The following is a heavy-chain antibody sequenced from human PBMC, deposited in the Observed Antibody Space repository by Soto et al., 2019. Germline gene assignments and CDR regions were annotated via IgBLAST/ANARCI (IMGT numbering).Heavy chain of an antibody. D-gene: IGHD6-19*01. CDR2: IIAYIGIT. Sequence: GASVKVSCKLSGGAFSNYAISWMRQAPGQGLEWMGRIIAYIGITNYAQKLQGRVTMTTDTSTTTAYMELRSLRSDDTAVYYCARESVAGYNWFDPWGQGTLVTVS. CDR1: GGAFSNYA. V-gene: IGHV1-18*01. CDR3: ARESVAGYNWFDP. J-gene: IGHJ5*02.